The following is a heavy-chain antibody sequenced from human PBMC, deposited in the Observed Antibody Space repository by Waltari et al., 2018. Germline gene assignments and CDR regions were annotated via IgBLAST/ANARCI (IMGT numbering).Heavy chain of an antibody. D-gene: IGHD3-3*02. V-gene: IGHV3-9*01. J-gene: IGHJ3*02. CDR1: GFTFDDYA. CDR2: ISWNSGSI. CDR3: AKDKHFRSHAFDI. Sequence: EVQLVESGGGLVQPGRSLRLSCAASGFTFDDYAMHWVRQAPGKGLEWVSGISWNSGSIGYADSVKGRFTISRDNAKNSLYLQMNSLRAEDTALYYCAKDKHFRSHAFDIWGQGTMVTVSS.